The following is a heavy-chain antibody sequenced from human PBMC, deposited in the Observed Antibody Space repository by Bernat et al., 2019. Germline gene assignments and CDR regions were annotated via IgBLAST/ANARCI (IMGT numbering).Heavy chain of an antibody. CDR2: ISSISSST. J-gene: IGHJ6*03. V-gene: IGHV3-11*05. Sequence: QVQLVESGGGLVKPGGSLRLSCAASGFTFSDYYMSWIRQAPGKGLDWVSYISSISSSTNYADSVKGRFTISRDNAKNSLYLQMNSLRAEDTAVYYCARGTSTSAPYMDVWGKGTTVTVSS. CDR1: GFTFSDYY. CDR3: ARGTSTSAPYMDV.